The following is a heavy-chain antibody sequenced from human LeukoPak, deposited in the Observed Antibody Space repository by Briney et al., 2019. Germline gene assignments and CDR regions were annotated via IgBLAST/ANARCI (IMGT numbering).Heavy chain of an antibody. CDR1: GGSISSSSYY. V-gene: IGHV4-39*02. Sequence: PSETLSLTCTVSGGSISSSSYYWGWIRQPPGKGLEWIGSIYYSGSTYYNPSLKSRVTISVDTSKNQFSLKLSSVTAADTAVYYCAREGGELLSFGTSNFDYWGQGTLATVSS. D-gene: IGHD3-10*01. J-gene: IGHJ4*02. CDR3: AREGGELLSFGTSNFDY. CDR2: IYYSGST.